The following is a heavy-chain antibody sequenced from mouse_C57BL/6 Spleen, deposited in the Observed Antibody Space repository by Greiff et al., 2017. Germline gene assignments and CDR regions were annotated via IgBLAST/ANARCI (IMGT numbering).Heavy chain of an antibody. CDR1: GYTFTSYD. V-gene: IGHV1-85*01. CDR2: ISPRDGST. CDR3: ARGTAQATVFAY. J-gene: IGHJ3*01. Sequence: QVQLQQSGPELVKPGASVKLSCKASGYTFTSYDINWVKQRPGQGLEWIGWISPRDGSTKYNEKFKGKATLTVDTSSSTAYMELHSLTSEDSAVYFCARGTAQATVFAYWGQGTLVTVSA. D-gene: IGHD3-2*02.